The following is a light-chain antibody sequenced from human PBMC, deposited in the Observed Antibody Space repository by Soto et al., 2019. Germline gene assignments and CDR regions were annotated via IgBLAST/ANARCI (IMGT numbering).Light chain of an antibody. J-gene: IGKJ5*01. V-gene: IGKV1-33*01. CDR2: DAS. CDR3: QQRSKWPIT. CDR1: QDIYNY. Sequence: DIQMTQSPSSLSASVGDRVTITCQASQDIYNYLNWYQQKPGKAPKLLICDASNLETGVPSRFSGSGSGTGFTLTISSLEPEDFAVYYCQQRSKWPITFGQGTRLEIK.